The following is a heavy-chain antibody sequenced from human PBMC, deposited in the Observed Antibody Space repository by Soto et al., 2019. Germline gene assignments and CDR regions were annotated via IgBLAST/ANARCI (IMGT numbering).Heavy chain of an antibody. V-gene: IGHV4-31*03. D-gene: IGHD2-2*01. CDR3: ARGKIVVPTLNWFDP. CDR2: IYYSGST. J-gene: IGHJ5*02. Sequence: QVQLQESGPGLVKPSQTLSLTCTVSGGSISSGGYYWSWIRQHPGKGLEWIGYIYYSGSTYYNPSLKSRVTISVDTSKNQFSLKLSSVTAADTAVYYCARGKIVVPTLNWFDPWGQGTLVTVSS. CDR1: GGSISSGGYY.